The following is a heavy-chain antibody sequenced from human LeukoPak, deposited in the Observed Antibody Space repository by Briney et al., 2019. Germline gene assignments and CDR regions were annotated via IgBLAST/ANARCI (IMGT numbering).Heavy chain of an antibody. CDR3: ASDSSDSSGWYEGWFDP. J-gene: IGHJ5*02. V-gene: IGHV3-48*03. Sequence: GGSLRLSCAASGFTFSRYEMNWVRQAPGKGLEWVSYITSSGTTIYYADSVKGRFTASRDNAKNSLYLQMNSLRAEDTAVYYCASDSSDSSGWYEGWFDPWGQGTLVTVSS. CDR2: ITSSGTTI. CDR1: GFTFSRYE. D-gene: IGHD6-19*01.